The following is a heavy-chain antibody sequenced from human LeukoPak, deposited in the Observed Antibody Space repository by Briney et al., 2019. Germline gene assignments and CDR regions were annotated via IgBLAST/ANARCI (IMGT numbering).Heavy chain of an antibody. CDR3: ARDPSPLDAFDI. CDR2: IYYSGST. Sequence: SETLSPTCTVSGGSISSYYWSWIRQPPGKGLEWIGYIYYSGSTNYNPSLKSRVTISVDTSKNQFSLKLSSVTAADTAVYYCARDPSPLDAFDIWGQGTMVTVSS. J-gene: IGHJ3*02. CDR1: GGSISSYY. V-gene: IGHV4-59*01.